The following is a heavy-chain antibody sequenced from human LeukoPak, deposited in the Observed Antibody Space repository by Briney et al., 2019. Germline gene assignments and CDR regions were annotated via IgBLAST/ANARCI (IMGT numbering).Heavy chain of an antibody. CDR1: EFIFSGYW. J-gene: IGHJ4*02. D-gene: IGHD6-13*01. CDR3: ARDGFVGAAGY. CDR2: IKQDGSEK. V-gene: IGHV3-7*01. Sequence: GGSPRLSCAASEFIFSGYWMNWVRQAPGKGLEWVANIKQDGSEKQYVDSVRGRFTISRDNAKNSLYLQMNSLRVEDTAVYYCARDGFVGAAGYWGQGTLVTVSS.